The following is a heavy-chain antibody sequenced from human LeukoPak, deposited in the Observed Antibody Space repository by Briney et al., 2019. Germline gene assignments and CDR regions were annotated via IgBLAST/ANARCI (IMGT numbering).Heavy chain of an antibody. J-gene: IGHJ4*02. CDR1: GFTFRSYE. CDR2: ISSSGSTI. Sequence: AGGSLRLSCAASGFTFRSYEMNWVRQAPGKGLEWVSYISSSGSTIYYADSVKGRFTISRDNAKNSLYLQMSGLRAEDTAVYYCARHYCSSTSCLPDYWGQGTLVTVSS. V-gene: IGHV3-48*03. CDR3: ARHYCSSTSCLPDY. D-gene: IGHD2-2*01.